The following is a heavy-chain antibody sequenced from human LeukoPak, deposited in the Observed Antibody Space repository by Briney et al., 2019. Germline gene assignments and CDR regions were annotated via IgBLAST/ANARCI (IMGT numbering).Heavy chain of an antibody. Sequence: GGSLRLSCAASGFTFNDYGMNWVRQAPGKGLEWVSAINWNGGSTAYADSVKGRFTISRDNAKNSLYLQMNSLRAEDTAVYYRARDISGWFYFDYWGQGTLVTVSS. D-gene: IGHD6-19*01. CDR1: GFTFNDYG. CDR3: ARDISGWFYFDY. CDR2: INWNGGST. V-gene: IGHV3-20*04. J-gene: IGHJ4*02.